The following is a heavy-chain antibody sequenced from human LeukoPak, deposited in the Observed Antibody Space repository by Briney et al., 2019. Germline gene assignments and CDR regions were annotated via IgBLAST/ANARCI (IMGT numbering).Heavy chain of an antibody. V-gene: IGHV4-61*02. CDR1: GGSISSGNYY. CDR3: ARDLDYPPYNWFDP. J-gene: IGHJ5*02. Sequence: PSETLSLTCTVSGGSISSGNYYWSWIRRPAGKGLEWIGRIYTSGNTNYNPSLKSRVTVSIDTSKNQFSLKLSSVTAADTAVYYCARDLDYPPYNWFDPWGQGTLVTVSS. CDR2: IYTSGNT. D-gene: IGHD4-11*01.